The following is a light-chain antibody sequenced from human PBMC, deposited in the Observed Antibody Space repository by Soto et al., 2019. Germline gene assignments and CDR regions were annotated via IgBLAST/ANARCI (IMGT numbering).Light chain of an antibody. Sequence: DIQLTQSPSFLSASVGARVTITCRASQGINSYLAWYQQKPGKAPKVLMYDASTLQRGVPSRFSGSGSGTEFTLAISSLQPEDFATYYCQQFNEYPITFGQGTRLEIK. CDR3: QQFNEYPIT. J-gene: IGKJ5*01. CDR1: QGINSY. CDR2: DAS. V-gene: IGKV1-9*01.